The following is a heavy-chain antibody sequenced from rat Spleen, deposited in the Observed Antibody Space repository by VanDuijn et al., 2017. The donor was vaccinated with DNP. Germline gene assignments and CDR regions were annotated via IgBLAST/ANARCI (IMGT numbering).Heavy chain of an antibody. CDR2: ISYDGSST. CDR1: GFTFSDYN. Sequence: EVQLVESGGGLVQPGRSMKLSCAASGFTFSDYNMAWVRQAPKKGLEWVATISYDGSSTYYRDSVKVRFTISRDNAKSTLYQQMDSLRSEDTATYYCARRGNYGYNFDYWGQGVMVTVSS. D-gene: IGHD1-9*01. J-gene: IGHJ2*01. V-gene: IGHV5-7*01. CDR3: ARRGNYGYNFDY.